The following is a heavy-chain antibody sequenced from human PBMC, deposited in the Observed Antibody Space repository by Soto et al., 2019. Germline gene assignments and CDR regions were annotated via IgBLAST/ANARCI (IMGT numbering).Heavy chain of an antibody. J-gene: IGHJ6*02. Sequence: VQVVESGGGLVMPGGSLRLSCAASGFTFSSCSMNWVRQAPGKGLEWVSAISSSSSHTYYADSVKGRFTISRDNAKNSLYLQVNSLRAEDTAVYYCARDRSGSYPPGDGMDVWGQGTTVTVSS. CDR2: ISSSSSHT. CDR1: GFTFSSCS. CDR3: ARDRSGSYPPGDGMDV. D-gene: IGHD3-10*01. V-gene: IGHV3-21*01.